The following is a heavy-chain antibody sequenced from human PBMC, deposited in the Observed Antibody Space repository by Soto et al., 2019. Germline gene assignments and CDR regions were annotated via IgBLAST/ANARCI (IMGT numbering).Heavy chain of an antibody. CDR3: ARVRLPPYYDILTGYYFTSNYGMDV. V-gene: IGHV1-46*01. Sequence: ASVKVSCKASGYTFTSYYMHWVRQAPGQGLEWMGIINPSGGSTSYAQKFLGRVTMTRDTSTSTVYMELSSLRSEDTAVYYCARVRLPPYYDILTGYYFTSNYGMDVWGQGTTVTVSS. D-gene: IGHD3-9*01. CDR1: GYTFTSYY. J-gene: IGHJ6*02. CDR2: INPSGGST.